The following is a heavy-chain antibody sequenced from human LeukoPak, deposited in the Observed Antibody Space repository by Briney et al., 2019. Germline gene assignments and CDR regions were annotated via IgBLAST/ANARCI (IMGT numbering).Heavy chain of an antibody. D-gene: IGHD5-18*01. CDR2: ISGSGGST. V-gene: IGHV3-23*01. CDR1: GFTFSSYS. Sequence: GGSLRLSCAASGFTFSSYSMNWVRQAPGKGLEWVSAISGSGGSTYYADSVKGRFTISRDNSKNTLYLQMNSLRAEDTAVYYCAKVPYSYGYDYWGQGTLVTVSS. J-gene: IGHJ4*02. CDR3: AKVPYSYGYDY.